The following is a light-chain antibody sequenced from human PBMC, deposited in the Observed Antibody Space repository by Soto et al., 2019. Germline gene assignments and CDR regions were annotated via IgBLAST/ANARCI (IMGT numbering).Light chain of an antibody. CDR2: DAS. Sequence: PGDKATLACRASETTSGYLAWYQQKPGQAPRLLIYDASNRATGIPARFSGSGSGTDFTLTISSLEPEDFAVYYCQQRSNILGHGTKVDIK. J-gene: IGKJ3*01. CDR3: QQRSNI. CDR1: ETTSGY. V-gene: IGKV3-11*01.